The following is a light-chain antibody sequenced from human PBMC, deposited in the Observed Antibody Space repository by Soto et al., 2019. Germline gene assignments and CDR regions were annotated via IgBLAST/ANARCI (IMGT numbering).Light chain of an antibody. CDR2: DAS. J-gene: IGKJ3*01. Sequence: EIVLTQSPATLSLSPGERATLSCRASQSVSSYLAWYQQKPGQAPRLLIYDASNRATGIPDRFSGNGSRTDFTLTISRLEPEDSGIYYCQQYGDSVFTFGPGTKVEIK. CDR1: QSVSSY. CDR3: QQYGDSVFT. V-gene: IGKV3-11*01.